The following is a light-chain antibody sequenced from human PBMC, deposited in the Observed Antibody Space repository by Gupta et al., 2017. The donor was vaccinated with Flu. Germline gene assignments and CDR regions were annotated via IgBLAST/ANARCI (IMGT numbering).Light chain of an antibody. CDR2: DND. J-gene: IGLJ1*01. CDR3: AAWDDSLDGLYV. CDR1: TSNIGSNT. Sequence: QSVLTQPPSASGTPGQRVPISCSGSTSNIGSNTVNWYPQLPGTAPKLLIYDNDQRPSGVPDRFSGSKSGTSASRAVSGLRSGDEADYYCAAWDDSLDGLYVFGTGTKVSVL. V-gene: IGLV1-44*01.